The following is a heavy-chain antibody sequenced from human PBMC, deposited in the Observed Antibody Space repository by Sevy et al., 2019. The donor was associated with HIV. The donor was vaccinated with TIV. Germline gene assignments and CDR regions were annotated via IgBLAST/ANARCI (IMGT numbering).Heavy chain of an antibody. CDR1: GFTFSSYD. CDR2: IGTAGDT. D-gene: IGHD2-15*01. Sequence: GGSLRLSCAASGFTFSSYDMHWVRQATGKGLEWVSAIGTAGDTYYPGSVKGRFTISRENAKNSLYLQMNSLRAGDTAVYYCAPDDGIAGMDVWGQGTTVTVSS. V-gene: IGHV3-13*01. J-gene: IGHJ6*02. CDR3: APDDGIAGMDV.